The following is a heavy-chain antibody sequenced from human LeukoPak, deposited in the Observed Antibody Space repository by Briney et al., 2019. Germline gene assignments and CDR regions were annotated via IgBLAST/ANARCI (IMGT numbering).Heavy chain of an antibody. Sequence: AGRSLRLSCSASGYDFATYWINWVPQAPGKGREWVANISPDGSARYVDAVRGRFTTSRDNAKNSLSMEMNSLRAEDTAVYYCAGWGGGVNHWGQGTLVTVTS. CDR1: GYDFATYW. J-gene: IGHJ4*02. D-gene: IGHD3-16*01. CDR2: ISPDGSAR. V-gene: IGHV3-7*01. CDR3: AGWGGGVNH.